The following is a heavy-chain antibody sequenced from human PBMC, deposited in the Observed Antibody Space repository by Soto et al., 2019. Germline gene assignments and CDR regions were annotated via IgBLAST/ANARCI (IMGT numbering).Heavy chain of an antibody. D-gene: IGHD6-13*01. CDR3: ARDPIAAAINVGMDV. Sequence: GGSLRLSCAASGFTVSSNYMSWVRQAPGKGLEWVSVIYSGGSTYYADSVKGRFTISRDNSKNTLYLQMNSLRAEDTAVYYCARDPIAAAINVGMDVWGQGTTVTVSS. CDR1: GFTVSSNY. J-gene: IGHJ6*02. V-gene: IGHV3-53*01. CDR2: IYSGGST.